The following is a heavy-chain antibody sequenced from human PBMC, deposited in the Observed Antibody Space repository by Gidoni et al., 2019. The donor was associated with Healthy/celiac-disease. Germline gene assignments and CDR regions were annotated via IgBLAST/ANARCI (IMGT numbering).Heavy chain of an antibody. V-gene: IGHV3-23*01. CDR3: AKDLYGGNLIYAFDI. J-gene: IGHJ3*02. Sequence: EVQLLEAGGGLVQPGGSLRLSCAASGFTFSSYAMSGVRQAPGKGLEGVSAISGSGVSTDYADSVKGRFTISRDNSKNTLYLQMNSLRAEDTAVYYCAKDLYGGNLIYAFDIWGQGTMVTVSS. CDR2: ISGSGVST. CDR1: GFTFSSYA. D-gene: IGHD4-17*01.